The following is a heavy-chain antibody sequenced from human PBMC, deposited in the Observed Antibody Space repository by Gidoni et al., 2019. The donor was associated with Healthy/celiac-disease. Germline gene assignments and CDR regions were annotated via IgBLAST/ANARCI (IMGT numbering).Heavy chain of an antibody. V-gene: IGHV4-39*01. J-gene: IGHJ4*02. D-gene: IGHD5-18*01. CDR1: GGSISSSRYS. CDR3: ARLGPIQLWARFDY. Sequence: QLQLQESGPGLVKPSETLSLTCTVAGGSISSSRYSWGWIRQPPGKGLGWSGSIYYSGSTSSTPSLNGRVPISLDTSKNQFSLKLCSVPAADTAVYYCARLGPIQLWARFDYWGQGTLVTVSS. CDR2: IYYSGST.